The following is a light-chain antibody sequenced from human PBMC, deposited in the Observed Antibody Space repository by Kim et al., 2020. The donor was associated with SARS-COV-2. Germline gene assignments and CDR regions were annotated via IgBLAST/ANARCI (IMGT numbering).Light chain of an antibody. CDR1: QGISNY. Sequence: ESVGDGVAISCRASQGISNYLDWYQQKPGQAPKLLIYAASALQFGVSSRFNGSGSGTDFTLTISDLQPEDVATYYCQKYNTAPWTFGHGTKVDIK. CDR2: AAS. J-gene: IGKJ1*01. CDR3: QKYNTAPWT. V-gene: IGKV1-27*01.